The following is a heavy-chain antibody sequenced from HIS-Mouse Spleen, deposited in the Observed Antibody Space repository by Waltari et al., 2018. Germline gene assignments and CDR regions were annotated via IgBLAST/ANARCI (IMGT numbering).Heavy chain of an antibody. D-gene: IGHD3-3*01. CDR2: VYYSGST. CDR1: GCSISSSSYY. Sequence: QLQLQESGPGLVKPSETLSLTCTVSGCSISSSSYYGGWIRHPPGKGLEWIGWVYYSGSTYYNPSLKSRVTISVDTSKNQFSLKLSSVTAADTAVYYCARAPTGFLEWFDAFDIWGQGTMVTVSS. J-gene: IGHJ3*02. CDR3: ARAPTGFLEWFDAFDI. V-gene: IGHV4-39*07.